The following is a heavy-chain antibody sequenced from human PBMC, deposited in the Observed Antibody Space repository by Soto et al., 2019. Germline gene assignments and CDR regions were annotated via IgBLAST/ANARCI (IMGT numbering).Heavy chain of an antibody. J-gene: IGHJ6*03. CDR1: GFTVSSYV. V-gene: IGHV3-23*01. CDR2: ISGSGST. CDR3: AKALRFTFTTGYYMDV. Sequence: EVQLLESGGGLVQPGGSLRLSCAASGFTVSSYVMSWVRQAPGKGLEWVSVISGSGSTYSADSVKGRFIISRDSSKNTVYLQMNSRRAEDTAVYYCAKALRFTFTTGYYMDVWGRGTTVTVSS. D-gene: IGHD3-16*01.